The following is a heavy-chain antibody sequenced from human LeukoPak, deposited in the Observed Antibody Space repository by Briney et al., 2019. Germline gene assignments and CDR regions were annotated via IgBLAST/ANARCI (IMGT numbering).Heavy chain of an antibody. CDR1: GGSFSGYY. CDR2: INHSGST. V-gene: IGHV4-34*01. CDR3: ARRDYGDYARSFDY. J-gene: IGHJ4*02. Sequence: SETLSLTCAVYGGSFSGYYWSWIRQPPGKGLEWIGEINHSGSTNYNPSLKSRVTISVDTSKNQFSLKLSSVTAADTAVYYCARRDYGDYARSFDYWGQGTLVTVSS. D-gene: IGHD4-17*01.